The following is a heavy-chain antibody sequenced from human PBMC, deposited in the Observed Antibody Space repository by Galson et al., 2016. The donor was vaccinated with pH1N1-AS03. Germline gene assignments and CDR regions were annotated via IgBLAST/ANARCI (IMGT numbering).Heavy chain of an antibody. CDR3: AKDSNEYCSGGNCLAFDI. CDR2: ISGSGSYI. J-gene: IGHJ3*02. Sequence: SLRLSCAASGFTFSHYRMSWVRQAPGKGLEWVSSISGSGSYIYYADSVKGRFTISRYNAKNSVYLQMNSLRAEDTTVYYCAKDSNEYCSGGNCLAFDIWGQGTVVAVSS. CDR1: GFTFSHYR. D-gene: IGHD2-15*01. V-gene: IGHV3-21*01.